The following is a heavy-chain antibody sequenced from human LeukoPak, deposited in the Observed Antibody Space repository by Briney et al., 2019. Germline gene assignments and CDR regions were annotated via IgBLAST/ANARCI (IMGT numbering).Heavy chain of an antibody. J-gene: IGHJ4*02. CDR1: GFTFSSYA. V-gene: IGHV3-23*01. D-gene: IGHD6-25*01. Sequence: GGSLRLSCAASGFTFSSYAMGWVRQAPGKGLEWVSDITISGGTTHFYSDSAKGRFTISRDNSKNTLELQMNSLRADDTALYYCAKAGGDYWGQGTLVTVSS. CDR2: ITISGGTTH. CDR3: AKAGGDY.